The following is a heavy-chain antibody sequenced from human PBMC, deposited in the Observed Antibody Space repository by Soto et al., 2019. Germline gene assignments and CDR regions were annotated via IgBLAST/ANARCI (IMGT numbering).Heavy chain of an antibody. J-gene: IGHJ4*02. CDR3: ARGTYYDILTGYSYFDY. D-gene: IGHD3-9*01. CDR1: GGSISSGGYY. CDR2: IYYSGST. V-gene: IGHV4-31*03. Sequence: SETLSLTCTVSGGSISSGGYYWSWIRQHPGKGLEWIGYIYYSGSTYYNPSLKSRVTISVDTSKNQFSLKLSSVTAADTAVYYCARGTYYDILTGYSYFDYWGQGTLVTVSS.